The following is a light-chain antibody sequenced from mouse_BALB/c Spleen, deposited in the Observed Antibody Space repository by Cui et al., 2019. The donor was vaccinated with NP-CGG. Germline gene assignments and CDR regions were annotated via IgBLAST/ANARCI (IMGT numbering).Light chain of an antibody. CDR1: TGTVTTSNY. V-gene: IGLV1*01. CDR3: ALWYSNHWV. Sequence: AVVTQPSTLTPSPGETVTLTCRSSTGTVTTSNYANWVREKPDHLFTGLIGGTNDRPPGVPARFSGSLIGDKAALTITGAQTEDEAIYFCALWYSNHWVFGGGTKLTVL. J-gene: IGLJ1*01. CDR2: GTN.